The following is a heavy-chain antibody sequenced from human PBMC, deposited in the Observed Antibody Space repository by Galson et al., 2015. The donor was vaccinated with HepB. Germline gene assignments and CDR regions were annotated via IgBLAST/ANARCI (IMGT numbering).Heavy chain of an antibody. D-gene: IGHD3-10*01. CDR2: INAGNGNT. V-gene: IGHV1-3*01. CDR1: GYTFTSYA. J-gene: IGHJ5*02. Sequence: SVKVSCKASGYTFTSYAMHWVRQAPGQRLEWMGWINAGNGNTKYSQKFQGRVTITRDTSASTAYMELSSLRSEDTAVYYCARDCLDQSTYGSGSYNWFDPWGQGTLVTVSS. CDR3: ARDCLDQSTYGSGSYNWFDP.